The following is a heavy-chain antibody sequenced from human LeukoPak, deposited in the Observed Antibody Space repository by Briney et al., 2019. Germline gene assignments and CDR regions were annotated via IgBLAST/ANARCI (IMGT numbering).Heavy chain of an antibody. CDR3: AREKIAVAGFDF. CDR2: INHSGST. Sequence: PSETLSLTCAVSGGSISSSNWWSWVRQPPGKGLEWIGEINHSGSTNYNPSLKSRVTISVDTSKNQFSLKLSSVTAADTAVYYCAREKIAVAGFDFWGQGTLVTVSS. V-gene: IGHV4-4*02. J-gene: IGHJ4*02. D-gene: IGHD6-19*01. CDR1: GGSISSSNW.